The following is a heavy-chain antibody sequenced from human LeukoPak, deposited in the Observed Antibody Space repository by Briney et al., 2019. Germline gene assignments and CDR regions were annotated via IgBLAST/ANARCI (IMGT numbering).Heavy chain of an antibody. CDR3: ARKIEMATISYFDY. Sequence: GGSLRLSCAASGFTFSSYEMNWVRQAPGKGLEWVSYISSSDSTIYYADSVKGRFTISRDNAKNSLYLQMNSLRAGDTAVYYCARKIEMATISYFDYWGQGTLVTVSS. J-gene: IGHJ4*02. V-gene: IGHV3-48*03. CDR1: GFTFSSYE. CDR2: ISSSDSTI. D-gene: IGHD5-24*01.